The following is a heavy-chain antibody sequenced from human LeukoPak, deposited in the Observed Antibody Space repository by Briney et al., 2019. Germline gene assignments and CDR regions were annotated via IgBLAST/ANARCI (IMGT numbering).Heavy chain of an antibody. CDR2: TYPGGSDT. CDR3: AGQYSSGWFRHFDY. CDR1: GYSFINYY. D-gene: IGHD3-22*01. Sequence: GESLKISCRCSGYSFINYYIGWVRQMPGKGLEWIGVTYPGGSDTSYNPSFKGQVIFSADKSTTTVYLQWSRLQASDTAIYYCAGQYSSGWFRHFDYWGQGTLITVSS. J-gene: IGHJ4*02. V-gene: IGHV5-51*01.